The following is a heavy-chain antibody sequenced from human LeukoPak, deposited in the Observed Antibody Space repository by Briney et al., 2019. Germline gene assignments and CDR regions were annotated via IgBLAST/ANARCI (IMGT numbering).Heavy chain of an antibody. CDR3: ARAGGRSAMVRYYYYMDV. CDR2: INPNSGGT. D-gene: IGHD5-18*01. J-gene: IGHJ6*03. Sequence: MHWVRQAPGQGLEWMGWINPNSGGTNYAQKFQGRVTMTRDTSISTAYMELSRLRSDDTAVYYCARAGGRSAMVRYYYYMDVWGKGTTVTISS. V-gene: IGHV1-2*02.